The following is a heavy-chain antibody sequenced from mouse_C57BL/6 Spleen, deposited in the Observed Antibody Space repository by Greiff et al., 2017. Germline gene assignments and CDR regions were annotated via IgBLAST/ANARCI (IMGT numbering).Heavy chain of an antibody. J-gene: IGHJ1*03. CDR1: GYTFTSYW. Sequence: VQLQQSGAELAKPGASVKLSCKASGYTFTSYWMHWVKQRPGQGLEWIGNINPCSGYTKYNQKFKDKATLTADKSSSTAYMQLSSLTYEDSAVYYCAITTVVARYFDVWGTGTTVTVSS. CDR3: AITTVVARYFDV. V-gene: IGHV1-7*01. D-gene: IGHD1-1*01. CDR2: INPCSGYT.